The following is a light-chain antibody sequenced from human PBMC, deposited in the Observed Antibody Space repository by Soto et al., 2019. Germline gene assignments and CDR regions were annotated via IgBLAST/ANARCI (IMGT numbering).Light chain of an antibody. CDR1: QSLLHSNGYNY. J-gene: IGKJ4*01. V-gene: IGKV2-28*01. Sequence: DIVMTQSPLSLPVTPGEPASISCRSSQSLLHSNGYNYLDWYLQKPGQSPQLLIYLGSNRASGVPDRFSGSGSGTEFTLTIASLQSEDSGVYYCQRFNRWPLSFGGGTKVDTK. CDR2: LGS. CDR3: QRFNRWPLS.